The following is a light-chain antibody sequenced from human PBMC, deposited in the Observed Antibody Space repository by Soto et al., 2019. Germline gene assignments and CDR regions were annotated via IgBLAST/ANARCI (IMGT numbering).Light chain of an antibody. CDR1: SSDVGGYNF. CDR2: AVN. Sequence: QSALTQPASVSGSPGQSITISCTGTSSDVGGYNFVSWNQQHPGKPPKLIIYAVNNRPSGVSDRFSASKSGNTASLTISGLQAEDEADYYCSSYTVSTTLVLFGGGTKLTVL. J-gene: IGLJ3*02. CDR3: SSYTVSTTLVL. V-gene: IGLV2-14*01.